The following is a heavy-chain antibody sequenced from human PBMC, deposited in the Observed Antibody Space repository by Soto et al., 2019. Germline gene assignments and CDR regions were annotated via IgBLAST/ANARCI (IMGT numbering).Heavy chain of an antibody. CDR3: AKLIRDYYGSGSYYNSPGFGY. CDR1: GFTFSSYA. V-gene: IGHV3-23*01. CDR2: ISGSGGST. J-gene: IGHJ4*02. D-gene: IGHD3-10*01. Sequence: GGSLRLSCAASGFTFSSYAMSWVRQAPGKGLEWVSAISGSGGSTYYADSVKGRFTISRDNSKNTLYLQMNSLRAEDTAVYYCAKLIRDYYGSGSYYNSPGFGYCGQGTLVTVSS.